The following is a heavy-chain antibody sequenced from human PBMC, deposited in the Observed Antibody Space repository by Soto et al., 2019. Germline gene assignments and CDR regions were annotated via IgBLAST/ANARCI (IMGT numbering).Heavy chain of an antibody. J-gene: IGHJ5*02. V-gene: IGHV4-59*01. CDR2: IYYSGST. D-gene: IGHD3-9*01. CDR1: GCSISSYY. Sequence: PSATRSLTWTVSGCSISSYYWSWIGQPPGKGLGWIGYIYYSGSTNYNPPLKSRVTISVDTSKNQFSLKLSSVTAADTAVYYCARADYDILTGYYPPVPNWFDPWGQGTLVTVSS. CDR3: ARADYDILTGYYPPVPNWFDP.